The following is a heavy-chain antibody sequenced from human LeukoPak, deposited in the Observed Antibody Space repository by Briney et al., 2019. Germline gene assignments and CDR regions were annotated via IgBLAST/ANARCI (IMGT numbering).Heavy chain of an antibody. Sequence: SSETLSLTCTVSGGSISSYYWSWIRQPPGKGLEWIGYIYYSGSTNYNPSLKSRVTISVDTSKNQFSLKLSSVTAADTAVYYCARSFSGYDLAYYYYMDVWGKGTTVTVSS. CDR2: IYYSGST. J-gene: IGHJ6*03. CDR1: GGSISSYY. V-gene: IGHV4-59*01. D-gene: IGHD5-12*01. CDR3: ARSFSGYDLAYYYYMDV.